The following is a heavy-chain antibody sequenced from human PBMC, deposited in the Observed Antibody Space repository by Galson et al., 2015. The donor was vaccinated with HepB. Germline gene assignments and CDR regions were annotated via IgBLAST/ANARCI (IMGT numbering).Heavy chain of an antibody. D-gene: IGHD4-17*01. CDR1: GFTFSRYG. V-gene: IGHV3-33*08. J-gene: IGHJ4*02. CDR3: ARGLDGDSCPD. CDR2: IWRDGNTK. Sequence: SLRLSCAASGFTFSRYGMHWVRQAPGKGLEWVANIWRDGNTKYYGDSVKGRFTISRDNSKNTVYLHMNSLRADDTAVYYCARGLDGDSCPDWGQGTSVTVSS.